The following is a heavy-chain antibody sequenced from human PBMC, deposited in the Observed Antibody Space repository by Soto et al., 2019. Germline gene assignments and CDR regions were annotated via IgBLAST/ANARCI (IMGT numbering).Heavy chain of an antibody. V-gene: IGHV1-2*02. D-gene: IGHD3-9*01. CDR1: GYTFIDYY. Sequence: GASVKVSCKASGYTFIDYYMHWVRQAPGQGFEWLGRISPKSGATNYAQKFQGRVTMTWDTSLNTAYMELSSLISEDTAVYYCARPPGYTSDWYYFDLWGQGTLVTVSS. CDR3: ARPPGYTSDWYYFDL. J-gene: IGHJ4*02. CDR2: ISPKSGAT.